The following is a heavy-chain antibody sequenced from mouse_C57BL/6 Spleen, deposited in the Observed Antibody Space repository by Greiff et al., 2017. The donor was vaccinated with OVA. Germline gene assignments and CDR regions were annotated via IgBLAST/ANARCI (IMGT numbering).Heavy chain of an antibody. J-gene: IGHJ4*01. V-gene: IGHV1-26*01. Sequence: VQLQQSGPELVKPGASVKISCKASGYTFTDYYMNWVKQSHGKSLEWIGDINPNNGGTSYNQKFKGKATLTVDKSSSTAYMELRSLTSEDSAVYYCARLGGEAMDYWGQGTSVTVSS. CDR2: INPNNGGT. D-gene: IGHD4-1*01. CDR3: ARLGGEAMDY. CDR1: GYTFTDYY.